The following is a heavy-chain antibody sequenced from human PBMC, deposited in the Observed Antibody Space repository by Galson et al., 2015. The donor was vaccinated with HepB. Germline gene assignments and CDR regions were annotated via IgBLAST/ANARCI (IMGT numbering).Heavy chain of an antibody. CDR3: ARSERLAEPFAY. V-gene: IGHV3-33*01. J-gene: IGHJ4*02. Sequence: SLRLSCAPSGFTFITYGMHWVRQAPGKGLEWVAVIWFDGSNKYYADSVKGRFTISRDNSKNTLYLQMNSLTAEDTAVYYCARSERLAEPFAYWGQGSLVTVSS. CDR2: IWFDGSNK. D-gene: IGHD1-1*01. CDR1: GFTFITYG.